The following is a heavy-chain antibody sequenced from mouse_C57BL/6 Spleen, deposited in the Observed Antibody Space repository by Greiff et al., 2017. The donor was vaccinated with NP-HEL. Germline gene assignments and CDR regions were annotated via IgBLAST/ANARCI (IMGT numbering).Heavy chain of an antibody. D-gene: IGHD2-5*01. CDR2: IYPGSGNT. CDR1: GYTFTDYY. Sequence: VQLQQSGAELVRPGASVKLSCKASGYTFTDYYINWVKQRPGQGLEWIARIYPGSGNTYYNEKFKGKATLTAEKSSSTAYMQLSSLTSEDSAVYFCASGSNFFAYWGQGTLVTVSA. CDR3: ASGSNFFAY. J-gene: IGHJ3*01. V-gene: IGHV1-76*01.